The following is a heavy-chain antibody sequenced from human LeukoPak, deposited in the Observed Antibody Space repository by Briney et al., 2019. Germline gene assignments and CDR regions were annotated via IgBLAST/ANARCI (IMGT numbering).Heavy chain of an antibody. V-gene: IGHV1-46*02. J-gene: IGHJ4*02. CDR2: INPSGGST. CDR1: GYTFNSYY. Sequence: ASVKVSCKASGYTFNSYYMHWVRQAPGQGLEWIGIINPSGGSTSYAQKFQGRVTMTRDLSTSTVYMELSSLRSEDAAVCYCARGLAAAYHLDYWGQGTLVTVAS. D-gene: IGHD6-13*01. CDR3: ARGLAAAYHLDY.